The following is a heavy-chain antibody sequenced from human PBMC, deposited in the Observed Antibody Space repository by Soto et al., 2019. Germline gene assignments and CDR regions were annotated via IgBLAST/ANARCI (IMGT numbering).Heavy chain of an antibody. CDR2: INPGNGDT. J-gene: IGHJ4*02. CDR1: GYTFIVYN. V-gene: IGHV1-3*01. Sequence: QVQLVQSGAEVKKPGASVKVSCTASGYTFIVYNIHWVRQAPGQRLEWMGWINPGNGDTKYSHKFQDRVTITRHTSASTAYMEVSSLRSEATAVYYCARDPSDYWGQGTLVTVSS. CDR3: ARDPSDY.